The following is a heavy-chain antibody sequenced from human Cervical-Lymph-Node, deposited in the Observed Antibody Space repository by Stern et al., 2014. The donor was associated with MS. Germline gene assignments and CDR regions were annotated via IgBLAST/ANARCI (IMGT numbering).Heavy chain of an antibody. CDR1: GYTFINYD. CDR2: MNPNNANT. Sequence: VQLVQPGSQVRKSGASVKVSCQASGYTFINYDIFWVRQATGQGLEWMGWMNPNNANTGHAQKFQGRVTMTRNTSISTAYMELSGLRSDDTAVYYCVRGGFSYGYGLDAWGQGTAVIVSS. CDR3: VRGGFSYGYGLDA. V-gene: IGHV1-8*01. J-gene: IGHJ6*02. D-gene: IGHD5-18*01.